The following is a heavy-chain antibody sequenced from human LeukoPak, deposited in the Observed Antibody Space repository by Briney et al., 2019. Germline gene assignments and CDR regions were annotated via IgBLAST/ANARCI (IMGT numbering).Heavy chain of an antibody. J-gene: IGHJ3*01. CDR3: ARVPWGYDFWSGYYGDP. CDR2: ISAYNGNT. Sequence: ASVKVSCKGSGYTFTSYGISWVRQAPGQGLEWMGWISAYNGNTNYAQKLQGRVTMTTDTSTSTAYMELRSLRSDDTAVYYCARVPWGYDFWSGYYGDPWGQGTMVTVSS. D-gene: IGHD3-3*01. CDR1: GYTFTSYG. V-gene: IGHV1-18*01.